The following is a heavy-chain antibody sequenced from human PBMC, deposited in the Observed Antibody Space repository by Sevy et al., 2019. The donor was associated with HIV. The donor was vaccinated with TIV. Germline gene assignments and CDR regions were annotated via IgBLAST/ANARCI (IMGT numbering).Heavy chain of an antibody. D-gene: IGHD6-19*01. CDR3: AREGGYSSDYDY. CDR2: ISSSSSYI. Sequence: GGSLRLSCAASGFTFSSYSMNWVRQAPGKGLEWVSSISSSSSYIYYADSVKGRFTISRDNAKNSLDLQMNSLRAEDTAVYYCAREGGYSSDYDYWGQGTLVTVSS. CDR1: GFTFSSYS. V-gene: IGHV3-21*01. J-gene: IGHJ4*02.